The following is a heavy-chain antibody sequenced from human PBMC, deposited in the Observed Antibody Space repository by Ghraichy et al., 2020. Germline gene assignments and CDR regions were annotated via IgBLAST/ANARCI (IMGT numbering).Heavy chain of an antibody. V-gene: IGHV3-53*01. CDR3: EWFGELYMGSALGY. CDR1: GFTVSSNY. J-gene: IGHJ4*02. D-gene: IGHD3-10*01. CDR2: IYSGGST. Sequence: GGSLRLSCAASGFTVSSNYMSWVRQAPGKGLEWVSVIYSGGSTYYADSVKGRFTISRDNSKNTLYLQMNSLRAEDTAVYYCEWFGELYMGSALGYWGQGTLVTVSS.